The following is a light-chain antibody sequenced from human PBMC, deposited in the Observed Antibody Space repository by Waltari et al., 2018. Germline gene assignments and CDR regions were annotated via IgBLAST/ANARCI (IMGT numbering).Light chain of an antibody. CDR2: EVS. V-gene: IGKV2-29*03. J-gene: IGKJ3*01. Sequence: DVVMTQTPLSLSVAPGQPASISCKSSQSLLHSDGRTFLYWYLQRPGQSPQPLMFEVSKGHGGVAGKFRGRGVEAGFTLKNSWVGGEGCGFYLRMQGENFPSFTFGPWT. CDR1: QSLLHSDGRTF. CDR3: MQGENFPSFT.